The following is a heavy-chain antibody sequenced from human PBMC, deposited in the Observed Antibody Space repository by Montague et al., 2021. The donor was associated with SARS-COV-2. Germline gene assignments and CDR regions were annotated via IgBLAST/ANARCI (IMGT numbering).Heavy chain of an antibody. J-gene: IGHJ6*03. CDR3: ARLGGGVVPSPIRGVGPYYSYYYMDV. V-gene: IGHV4-34*01. CDR1: GGSFSTYS. D-gene: IGHD2-2*02. CDR2: IHHGGST. Sequence: SETLSLTCAVHGGSFSTYSWNWIRQPPGKGLEWIGEIHHGGSTNYNPSLKSRVTISADTSKNQFSLKLTSVAAADTAVYYCARLGGGVVPSPIRGVGPYYSYYYMDVWGKGTTVTVSS.